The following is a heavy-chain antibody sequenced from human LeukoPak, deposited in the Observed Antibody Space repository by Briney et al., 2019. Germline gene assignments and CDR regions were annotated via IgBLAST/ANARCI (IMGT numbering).Heavy chain of an antibody. J-gene: IGHJ4*02. V-gene: IGHV3-48*03. CDR2: ISSSGSTI. CDR1: GFTFSSYE. CDR3: ERVGQLWAHDY. Sequence: GGSLRLSCAASGFTFSSYEMNWVRQAPGKGLEWVSYISSSGSTIYYADSVKGRFTISRDNAKSSLYLQMNSLRAENTAVYYCERVGQLWAHDYWGQGTLVTVSS. D-gene: IGHD5-18*01.